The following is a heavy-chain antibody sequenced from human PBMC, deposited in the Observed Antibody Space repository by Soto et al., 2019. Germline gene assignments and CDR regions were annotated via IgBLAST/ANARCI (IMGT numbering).Heavy chain of an antibody. CDR1: GDTLTDYY. CDR3: ARDGHVVVVTAALDY. J-gene: IGHJ4*02. CDR2: VNPSGGHT. D-gene: IGHD2-21*02. V-gene: IGHV1-46*01. Sequence: QVQLVQSGAEVKKPGASVKVSCKAAGDTLTDYYIHWVRQAPGQALEWLETVNPSGGHTTYAQYFLGRMTMTRDTTTSTLYKHQTSLTAEDTAEYYCARDGHVVVVTAALDYWGQGNLVAAAS.